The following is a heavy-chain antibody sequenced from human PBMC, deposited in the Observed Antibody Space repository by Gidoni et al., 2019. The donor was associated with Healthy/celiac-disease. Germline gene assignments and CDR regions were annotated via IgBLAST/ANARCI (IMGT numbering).Heavy chain of an antibody. CDR2: IYYSGST. V-gene: IGHV4-31*03. CDR3: ARVAAAYYYYYYMDV. D-gene: IGHD6-13*01. J-gene: IGHJ6*03. Sequence: QVQLQESGPGLLKPSQTLSLTCTVSGCPISSGGYYWSCIRQPPGKGLEWIGYIYYSGSTYYNPSLKSRVTISVDTSKNQFSLKLSSVTAADTAVYYCARVAAAYYYYYYMDVWGKGTTVTVSS. CDR1: GCPISSGGYY.